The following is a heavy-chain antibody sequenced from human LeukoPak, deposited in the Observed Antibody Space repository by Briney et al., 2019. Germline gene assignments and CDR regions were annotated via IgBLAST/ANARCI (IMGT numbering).Heavy chain of an antibody. Sequence: PGGSLRLSCAASGLILSDYFLDWVRQPPGKGLEWIGSIYYSGSTYYNPSLKSRVTISVDTSKNQFSLKLSSVTAADTAVYYCARREWLANWFDPWGQGTLVTVSS. CDR2: IYYSGST. D-gene: IGHD6-19*01. CDR3: ARREWLANWFDP. V-gene: IGHV4-38-2*01. J-gene: IGHJ5*02. CDR1: GLILSDYF.